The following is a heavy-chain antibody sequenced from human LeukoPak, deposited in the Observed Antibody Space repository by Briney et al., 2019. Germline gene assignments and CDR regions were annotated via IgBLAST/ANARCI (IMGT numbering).Heavy chain of an antibody. V-gene: IGHV4-59*01. Sequence: SETLSLTCSVSGDSLGIYKWSWIRQPPGKGLEWIAHISSSGSAIYHPSLMSRVSMAVDTSKNQFSLRLISVTAADTAVYYCAREWSGFDFWGQGIMVTVSS. D-gene: IGHD2-15*01. CDR1: GDSLGIYK. CDR2: ISSSGSA. CDR3: AREWSGFDF. J-gene: IGHJ3*01.